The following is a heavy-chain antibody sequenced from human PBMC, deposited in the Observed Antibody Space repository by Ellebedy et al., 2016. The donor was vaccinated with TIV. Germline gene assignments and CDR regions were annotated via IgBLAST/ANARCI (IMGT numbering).Heavy chain of an antibody. CDR3: ARDGAGRWDY. V-gene: IGHV4-38-2*02. D-gene: IGHD4-23*01. CDR1: GSSISSCYY. CDR2: MYHSGST. Sequence: MPSETLSLTCSVSGSSISSCYYWGWIRPPPGGVLEWCGSMYHSGSTYYSPSLNRRVTISVDTSKNQLSLLLSSLTAADTAVYYCARDGAGRWDYWGPGTLVTVSS. J-gene: IGHJ4*02.